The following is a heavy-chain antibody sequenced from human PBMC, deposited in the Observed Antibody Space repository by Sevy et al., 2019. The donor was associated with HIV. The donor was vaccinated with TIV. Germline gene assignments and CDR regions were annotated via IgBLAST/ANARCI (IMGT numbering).Heavy chain of an antibody. CDR1: GGSFSGYY. CDR2: INHSGST. Sequence: SETRSLTCAVYGGSFSGYYWNWIRQPPGKGLEWIGEINHSGSTHYNPSLKSRITISVDTSKNQFSLRLNSVTAADTAVYYCARAPPVVVVPGAPSWFDPWGQGTLVTVSS. V-gene: IGHV4-34*01. D-gene: IGHD2-2*01. CDR3: ARAPPVVVVPGAPSWFDP. J-gene: IGHJ5*02.